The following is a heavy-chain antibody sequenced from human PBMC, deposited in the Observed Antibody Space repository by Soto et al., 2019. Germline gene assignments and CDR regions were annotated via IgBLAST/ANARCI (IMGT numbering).Heavy chain of an antibody. CDR2: INHSGST. V-gene: IGHV4-34*01. Sequence: SETLSLTCAVYGGSFSGCYWSWIRQPPGKGLEWIGEINHSGSTNYNPSLKSRVTISVDTSKNQFSLKLSSVTAADTAVYYCARGKGVLWCGGKWRCDYWGQGTLVT. CDR3: ARGKGVLWCGGKWRCDY. CDR1: GGSFSGCY. J-gene: IGHJ4*02. D-gene: IGHD3-10*01.